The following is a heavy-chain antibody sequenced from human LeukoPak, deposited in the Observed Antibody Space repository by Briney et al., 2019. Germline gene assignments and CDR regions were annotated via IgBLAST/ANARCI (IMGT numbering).Heavy chain of an antibody. Sequence: LSGGSLRLSCAASGFTFDDYAMHWVRQAPGKGLEWVSGISWNSGSIGYADSVKGRFTISRDNAKNSLYLQMNSLRAEDMALYYCATSRDYVWGSYRQSPFGYWGQGTLVTVSS. V-gene: IGHV3-9*03. J-gene: IGHJ4*02. CDR1: GFTFDDYA. CDR3: ATSRDYVWGSYRQSPFGY. D-gene: IGHD3-16*02. CDR2: ISWNSGSI.